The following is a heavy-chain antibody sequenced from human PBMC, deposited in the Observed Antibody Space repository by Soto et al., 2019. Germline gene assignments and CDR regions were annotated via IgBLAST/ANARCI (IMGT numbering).Heavy chain of an antibody. Sequence: EVQLAESGGGMVQPGGSLRLSCVASGFTFSSYDMHWVRQAPGKGLEYVSSISSNGGTTYYGNSVKGRFTISRDNSKNTLYLQMGSLRAEDMAVYYCVRRVSGNYDDWGQGTLFTVSS. CDR2: ISSNGGTT. CDR1: GFTFSSYD. CDR3: VRRVSGNYDD. D-gene: IGHD1-7*01. J-gene: IGHJ4*02. V-gene: IGHV3-64*01.